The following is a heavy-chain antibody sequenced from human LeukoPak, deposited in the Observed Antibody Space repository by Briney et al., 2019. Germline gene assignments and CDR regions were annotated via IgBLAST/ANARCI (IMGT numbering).Heavy chain of an antibody. CDR2: ISYDGSNK. D-gene: IGHD3-10*01. CDR1: GFTFSDYI. CDR3: ARGGGVYGLYGSGNTNSDY. J-gene: IGHJ4*02. V-gene: IGHV3-30*03. Sequence: GGSLRLSCAASGFTFSDYIMNWVRQAPGKGLEGVAVISYDGSNKYYADSVKGRFTISRDNSKNTLYLQMNSLRAEDTAVYYCARGGGVYGLYGSGNTNSDYWGQGTLVTVSS.